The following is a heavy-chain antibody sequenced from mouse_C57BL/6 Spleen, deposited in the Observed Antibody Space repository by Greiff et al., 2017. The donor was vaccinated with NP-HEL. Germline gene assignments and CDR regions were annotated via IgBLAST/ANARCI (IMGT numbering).Heavy chain of an antibody. CDR1: GYTFTSYW. CDR3: ARRTYYSNWYYFDY. D-gene: IGHD2-5*01. V-gene: IGHV1-69*01. Sequence: QVQLQQSGAELVMPGASVKLSCKASGYTFTSYWMHWVKQRPGQGLEWIGEIDPSDSYTNYNQKFKGKSTLTVDKSSSTAYMQLSSLTSEDSAVYYCARRTYYSNWYYFDYWGQGTTLTVSS. J-gene: IGHJ2*01. CDR2: IDPSDSYT.